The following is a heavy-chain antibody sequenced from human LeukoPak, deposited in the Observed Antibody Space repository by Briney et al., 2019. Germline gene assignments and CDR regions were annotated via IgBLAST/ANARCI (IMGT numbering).Heavy chain of an antibody. V-gene: IGHV1-69*05. CDR2: IIPIFGTA. CDR1: GGTFSSYA. CDR3: ARLNYDFSSGYYYYYMDV. Sequence: SVKVSCKASGGTFSSYAISWVRQAPGQGLEWMGGIIPIFGTANYAQKFQGRVTITTDESTSTAYMELSSMRSEDTAVYYCARLNYDFSSGYYYYYMDVWGKGTTVTVSS. D-gene: IGHD3-3*01. J-gene: IGHJ6*03.